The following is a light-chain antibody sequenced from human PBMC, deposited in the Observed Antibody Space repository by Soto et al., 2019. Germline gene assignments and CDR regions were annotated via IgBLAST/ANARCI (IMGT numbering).Light chain of an antibody. Sequence: EVVLTQSPATLSLSPGEGATLSCRASQSVTIYLAWYQKKSGQPPRLLIYDVSKRATGIPARFSGSGSGTDFNLNIASLEPEDSAVYSCQQYNNWPLTFGGGTKVDIK. CDR2: DVS. J-gene: IGKJ4*01. V-gene: IGKV3-11*01. CDR1: QSVTIY. CDR3: QQYNNWPLT.